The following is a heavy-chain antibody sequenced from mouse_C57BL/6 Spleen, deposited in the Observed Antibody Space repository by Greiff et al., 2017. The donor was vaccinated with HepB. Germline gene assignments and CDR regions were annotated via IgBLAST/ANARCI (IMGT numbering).Heavy chain of an antibody. CDR3: ARWGFYYGSRYWYFDV. D-gene: IGHD1-1*01. CDR1: GFTFSSYT. CDR2: ISGGGGNT. Sequence: EVKLMESGGGLVKPGGSLKLSCAASGFTFSSYTMSWVRQTPEKRLEWVATISGGGGNTYYPDSVKGRFTISRDNAKNTLYLQMSSLRSEDTALYYCARWGFYYGSRYWYFDVWGTGTTVTVSS. V-gene: IGHV5-9*01. J-gene: IGHJ1*03.